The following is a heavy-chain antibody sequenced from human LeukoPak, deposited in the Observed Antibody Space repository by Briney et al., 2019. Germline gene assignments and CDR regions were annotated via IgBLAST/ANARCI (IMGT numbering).Heavy chain of an antibody. CDR2: IYYSVIT. CDR1: GGSISSYY. Sequence: SETLSLTCTVSGGSISSYYWSWIRQPPGKGLEGIGYIYYSVITNYNPSLKSRVTISVDTSKNQFSLKLSSVTAADTAVYYCARHLYGRMDVWGQGTTVTVSS. CDR3: ARHLYGRMDV. V-gene: IGHV4-59*08. J-gene: IGHJ6*02. D-gene: IGHD4-17*01.